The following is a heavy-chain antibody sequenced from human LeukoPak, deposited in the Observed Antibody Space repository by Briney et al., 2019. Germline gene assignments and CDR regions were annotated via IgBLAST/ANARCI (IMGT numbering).Heavy chain of an antibody. V-gene: IGHV3-30*02. CDR1: GFTFSTYG. Sequence: GVLRLSCAASGFTFSTYGMHWVRQAPGKGLEWVAFMQYDGSIKYYADSVKGRFTISRDNSKSMLYLQMNSLRGEDTAVYHCTEDIPGTPFNYWGQGTLVTVSS. CDR2: MQYDGSIK. CDR3: TEDIPGTPFNY. J-gene: IGHJ4*02. D-gene: IGHD1/OR15-1a*01.